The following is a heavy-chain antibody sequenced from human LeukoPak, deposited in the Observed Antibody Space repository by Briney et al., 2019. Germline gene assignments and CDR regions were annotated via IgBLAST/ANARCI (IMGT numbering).Heavy chain of an antibody. CDR1: GYTFTSYG. CDR2: ISAYNGNT. V-gene: IGHV1-18*01. J-gene: IGHJ6*03. Sequence: ASVKVSCKASGYTFTSYGISWVRQAPGQGLEWMGWISAYNGNTNYAQKLQGRVTMTTDTSTSTAYMELTSLRSGDTAVYYCARDKYDYYYYMDVWGKGTTVTVSS. D-gene: IGHD3-16*01. CDR3: ARDKYDYYYYMDV.